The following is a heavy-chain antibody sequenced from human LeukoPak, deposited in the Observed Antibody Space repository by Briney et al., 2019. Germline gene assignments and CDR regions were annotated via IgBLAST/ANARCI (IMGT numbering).Heavy chain of an antibody. CDR3: VFSYVGSTFDY. Sequence: GGSLRLSCAASGFTFSSYSMNWVRQALGKGLEWVSYISYSSSTIYYADSVKGRFTISRDNAKNSLYLQMNSLRAEDTAVYYCVFSYVGSTFDYWGQGTLVTVSS. D-gene: IGHD4-23*01. V-gene: IGHV3-48*01. CDR2: ISYSSSTI. J-gene: IGHJ4*02. CDR1: GFTFSSYS.